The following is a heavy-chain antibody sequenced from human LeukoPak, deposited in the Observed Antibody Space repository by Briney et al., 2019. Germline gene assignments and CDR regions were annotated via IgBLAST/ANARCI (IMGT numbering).Heavy chain of an antibody. CDR3: ARDRDSSGYGFDY. D-gene: IGHD3-22*01. Sequence: PGGSLRLSCAASGFTFSSYEMNWVRQAPGKGLEWVSYISSSGSTIYYADSVKGRFTISRDNAKNSLYLQRNSLRAEDTAVYYCARDRDSSGYGFDYWGQGTLVTVSS. CDR2: ISSSGSTI. J-gene: IGHJ4*02. V-gene: IGHV3-48*03. CDR1: GFTFSSYE.